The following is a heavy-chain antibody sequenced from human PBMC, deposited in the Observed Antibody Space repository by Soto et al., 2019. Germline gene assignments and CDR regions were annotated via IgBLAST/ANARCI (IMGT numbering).Heavy chain of an antibody. CDR1: GFTLSSYS. V-gene: IGHV3-48*02. Sequence: GGSLRLSCSASGFTLSSYSMQWVRQAPGKGLEWVSYINSRGSSTYYADSVKGRFTISRDNAKNSLYLQMNSLRDEDTGVYYCARDDGLIVDPWGHGTLVTVSS. J-gene: IGHJ5*02. D-gene: IGHD3-16*01. CDR2: INSRGSST. CDR3: ARDDGLIVDP.